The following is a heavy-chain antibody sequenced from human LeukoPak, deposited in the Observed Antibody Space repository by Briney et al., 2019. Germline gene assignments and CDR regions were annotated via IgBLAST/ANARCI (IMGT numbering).Heavy chain of an antibody. J-gene: IGHJ4*02. Sequence: GSLRLSCAASGFTFSSYRMNWVRQAPGKGLEWVSYISSSSSTIYYADSVKGRFTISRDNSKNTLYLQMNSLRAEDTAVYYCAKDYDILTGAPDFDYWGQGTLVTASS. CDR3: AKDYDILTGAPDFDY. CDR2: ISSSSSTI. CDR1: GFTFSSYR. D-gene: IGHD3-9*01. V-gene: IGHV3-48*01.